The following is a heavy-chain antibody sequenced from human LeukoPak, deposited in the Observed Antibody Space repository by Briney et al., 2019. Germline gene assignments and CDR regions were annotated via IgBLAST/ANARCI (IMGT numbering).Heavy chain of an antibody. CDR3: ARGDVYDWGAFDI. V-gene: IGHV4-39*07. Sequence: SQTLSLTCTVSGGSISSGSYYWSWIRQPPGKGLEWIGEINHSGSTNYNPSLKSRVTISADTSKNQFSLKLSSVTAADTAVYYCARGDVYDWGAFDIWGQGTRVTVSS. CDR1: GGSISSGSYY. CDR2: INHSGST. J-gene: IGHJ3*02. D-gene: IGHD5/OR15-5a*01.